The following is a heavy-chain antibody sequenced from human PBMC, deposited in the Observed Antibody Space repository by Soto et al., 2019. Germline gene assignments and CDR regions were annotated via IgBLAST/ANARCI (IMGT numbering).Heavy chain of an antibody. CDR2: INAGNGNT. CDR3: ARVYCSGGSCYSIDY. D-gene: IGHD2-15*01. CDR1: GYTFTTYA. J-gene: IGHJ4*02. Sequence: GASVKVSCKTSGYTFTTYAMHWVRQAPGQRLEWMGWINAGNGNTKYSQNFQGRVTITRDTSASTAYMELSSLRSEDTAVYYCARVYCSGGSCYSIDYWGQGTLVNVSS. V-gene: IGHV1-3*01.